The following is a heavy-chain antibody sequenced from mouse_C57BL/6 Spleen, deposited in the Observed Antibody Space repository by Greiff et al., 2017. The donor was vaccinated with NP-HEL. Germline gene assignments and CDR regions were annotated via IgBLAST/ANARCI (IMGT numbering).Heavy chain of an antibody. CDR3: AREVITTGVRYFDV. CDR1: GYTFTSYV. Sequence: QVQLQQSGAELARPGASVKLSCKASGYTFTSYVISWVKQRTGQGLEWIGEIYPRSGNTYSNEKFKGKATLTADKSSSTAYMELRSLTSEDSAVYFCAREVITTGVRYFDVWGTGTTVTVSS. V-gene: IGHV1-81*01. D-gene: IGHD1-2*01. CDR2: IYPRSGNT. J-gene: IGHJ1*03.